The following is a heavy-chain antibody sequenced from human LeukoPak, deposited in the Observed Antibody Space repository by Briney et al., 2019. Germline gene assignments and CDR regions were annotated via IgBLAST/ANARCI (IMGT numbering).Heavy chain of an antibody. CDR3: ARSRASYYDFWSGYTNGGYYFDY. CDR1: GGSFSGYY. J-gene: IGHJ4*02. Sequence: SETLSLTCAVSGGSFSGYYWSWIRQPPGKGLEWIGEINHSGSTDYNPSLKSRVTLSVDTSKNKFSLKLSSVTAADTAVYYCARSRASYYDFWSGYTNGGYYFDYWGQGALVTVSS. D-gene: IGHD3-3*01. CDR2: INHSGST. V-gene: IGHV4-34*01.